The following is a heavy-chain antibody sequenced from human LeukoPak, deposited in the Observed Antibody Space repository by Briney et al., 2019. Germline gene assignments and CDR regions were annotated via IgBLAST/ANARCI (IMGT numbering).Heavy chain of an antibody. V-gene: IGHV3-43D*03. J-gene: IGHJ3*02. CDR2: ISWDGGTT. CDR1: GFTFGDYA. CDR3: VKGGYGGAFDI. Sequence: GGSLRLSCTASGFTFGDYAMSWLRQAPGKGLEWVSFISWDGGTTDYTDSVKGRFTISRDNTNNALFLQLNSLSAEDTAFYFCVKGGYGGAFDIWGPGTLVTVSS. D-gene: IGHD3-16*01.